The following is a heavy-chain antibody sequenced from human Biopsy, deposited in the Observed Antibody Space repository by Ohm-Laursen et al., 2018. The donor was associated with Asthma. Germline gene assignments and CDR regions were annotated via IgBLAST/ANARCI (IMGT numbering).Heavy chain of an antibody. Sequence: DSVKVSCKVSGYNFISFAIHWVRQAPGQRLEWMGWVNTGNGDTKYSQKFQGRVTITRDTSASTAYMELRSLRSEDTATYYCARTYYDFLTGQVKDVFGVWGQGTMVTVSS. CDR2: VNTGNGDT. V-gene: IGHV1-3*04. J-gene: IGHJ3*01. CDR3: ARTYYDFLTGQVKDVFGV. D-gene: IGHD3-9*01. CDR1: GYNFISFA.